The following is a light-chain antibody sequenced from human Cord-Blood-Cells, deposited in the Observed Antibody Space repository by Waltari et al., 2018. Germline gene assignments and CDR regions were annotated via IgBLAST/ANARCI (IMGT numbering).Light chain of an antibody. Sequence: AIRMTQSPSSFSASTGDKLTITCRASKGLSSHLAWSQQNPGKAPKLLIYSASALQSGVPSSFSGSGSGTDFTLTISCLQSEDFATYYCQQYYSYPTFGQGTRLEIK. CDR2: SAS. CDR1: KGLSSH. V-gene: IGKV1-8*01. J-gene: IGKJ5*01. CDR3: QQYYSYPT.